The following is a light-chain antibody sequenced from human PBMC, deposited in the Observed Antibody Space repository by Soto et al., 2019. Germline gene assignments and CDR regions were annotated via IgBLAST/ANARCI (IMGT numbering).Light chain of an antibody. CDR3: QQRRDWPS. Sequence: EVVLTQSPATLSLSPGERATLSCWASQSVGSYLAWYQQRLGQAPRLLIYDASNRATVIPARFSASGSGTDFTLTISSIEPDNFEVYYCQQRRDWPSFGQGTKLEIK. CDR2: DAS. V-gene: IGKV3-11*01. CDR1: QSVGSY. J-gene: IGKJ2*01.